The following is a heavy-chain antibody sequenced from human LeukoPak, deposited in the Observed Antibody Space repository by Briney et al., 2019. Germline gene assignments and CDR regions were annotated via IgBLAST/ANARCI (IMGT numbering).Heavy chain of an antibody. J-gene: IGHJ4*01. Sequence: SETLSLTCTVPGASIVNHYWSWIRQPAGKGLEWIGRFEPSGTTKYNPSLKSRITMSVDTSKNQFSLELNSVTAADTAVYYCAKEGEAAGPDFDLWGQGTLLIVSS. CDR3: AKEGEAAGPDFDL. CDR2: FEPSGTT. D-gene: IGHD6-13*01. V-gene: IGHV4-4*07. CDR1: GASIVNHY.